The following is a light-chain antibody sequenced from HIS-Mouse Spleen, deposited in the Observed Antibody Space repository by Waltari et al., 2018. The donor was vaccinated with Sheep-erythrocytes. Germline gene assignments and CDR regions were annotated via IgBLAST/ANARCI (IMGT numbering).Light chain of an antibody. CDR1: KSVSSY. CDR2: DAS. CDR3: QQRSNWYT. J-gene: IGKJ2*01. V-gene: IGKV3-11*01. Sequence: EIVLTQSPATLSLSPGERATLSCRASKSVSSYLAWYQQKPGQAPRLLIYDASNRATGIPARFSGSVSGTDFTLTISSLEPEDFAVYYCQQRSNWYTFGQGTKLEIK.